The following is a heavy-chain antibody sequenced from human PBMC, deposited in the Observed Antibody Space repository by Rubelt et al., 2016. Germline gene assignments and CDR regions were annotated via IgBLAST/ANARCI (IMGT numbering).Heavy chain of an antibody. CDR2: IYYSGST. CDR1: GGSISSTTYY. Sequence: QLQLQESGPGLVKPSETLSLTCTVSGGSISSTTYYWGWIRQPPGTGLEWIGSIYYSGSTYYNPSLKSRVTIFVDTPKNQSSLRRGSGTAADTAVYYCARVGYFGRGANYWGQGTLVTVSS. V-gene: IGHV4-39*01. CDR3: ARVGYFGRGANY. J-gene: IGHJ4*02. D-gene: IGHD3-9*01.